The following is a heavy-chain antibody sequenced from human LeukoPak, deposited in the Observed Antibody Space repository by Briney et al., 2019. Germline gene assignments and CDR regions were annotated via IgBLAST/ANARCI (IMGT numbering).Heavy chain of an antibody. CDR2: LSGSGGTT. Sequence: GGSLRLSCAASGFTFCSHAMSCVCPAPGEGRDWGSSLSGSGGTTYYAGSVRCGFSIFRDNSKNTLYLQLNSLSAEDTVVSYYAKGGSTSRVTTSRVVFGYYYYLDVWGKGTPVTVSS. J-gene: IGHJ6*03. CDR3: AKGGSTSRVTTSRVVFGYYYYLDV. V-gene: IGHV3-23*01. D-gene: IGHD3-22*01. CDR1: GFTFCSHA.